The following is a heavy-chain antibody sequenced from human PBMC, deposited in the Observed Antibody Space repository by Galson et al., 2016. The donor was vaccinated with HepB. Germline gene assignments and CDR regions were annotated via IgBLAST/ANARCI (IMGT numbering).Heavy chain of an antibody. CDR1: GDSVSSNSAT. CDR3: ARVRSGYSGYANPYYYGMDV. CDR2: TYYRSKWYN. V-gene: IGHV6-1*01. J-gene: IGHJ6*02. Sequence: CAISGDSVSSNSATWNWIRQSPSRGLEWLGRTYYRSKWYNDYALSVNSRITINPDTSKNRFSLQLNSVTPEDTAVYYCARVRSGYSGYANPYYYGMDVWGQGTTVTVSS. D-gene: IGHD5-12*01.